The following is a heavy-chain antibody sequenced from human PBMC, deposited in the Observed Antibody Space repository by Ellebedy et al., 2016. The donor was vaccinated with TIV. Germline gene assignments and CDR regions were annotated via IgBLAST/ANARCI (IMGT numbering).Heavy chain of an antibody. CDR1: GYTFTGYY. CDR3: ARVGYCSGGSCYSGLEF. Sequence: ASVKVSCXASGYTFTGYYMHWVRQAPGQGLEWMGWMNPNSGNTGYVQKLQGRVTMTRDTSISTAYMELRSLRSEDTAIYFCARVGYCSGGSCYSGLEFWGQGTLVTVSS. CDR2: MNPNSGNT. D-gene: IGHD2-15*01. V-gene: IGHV1-8*02. J-gene: IGHJ4*02.